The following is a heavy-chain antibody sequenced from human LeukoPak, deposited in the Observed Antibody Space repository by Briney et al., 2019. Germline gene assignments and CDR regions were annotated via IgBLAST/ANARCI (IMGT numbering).Heavy chain of an antibody. D-gene: IGHD5-24*01. CDR3: ARGEFAKDGYNSPIYYYYGMDV. J-gene: IGHJ6*02. CDR1: GFIFSDHW. V-gene: IGHV3-74*01. CDR2: INNDGSST. Sequence: PGGSLRLSCAASGFIFSDHWMHWVRQAPGKGLVWLSRINNDGSSTIYADSVKGRFTFSRDNAENTLFLEMSSLRVEDTAVYYCARGEFAKDGYNSPIYYYYGMDVWGQGITVTVSS.